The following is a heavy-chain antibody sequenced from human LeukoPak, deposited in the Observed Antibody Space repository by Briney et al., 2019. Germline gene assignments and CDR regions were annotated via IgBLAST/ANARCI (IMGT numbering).Heavy chain of an antibody. D-gene: IGHD2-15*01. CDR3: AKLSSEAATDY. Sequence: GVSVRLSCAASGFTFSSYPMIWVRQVPGKGLEWVSTFDATGAYTYYADSVRGRVTISRDNSKNTVWLQMNSLRAEDTAVYSCAKLSSEAATDYWGQGTLVTVSS. CDR1: GFTFSSYP. V-gene: IGHV3-23*01. CDR2: FDATGAYT. J-gene: IGHJ4*02.